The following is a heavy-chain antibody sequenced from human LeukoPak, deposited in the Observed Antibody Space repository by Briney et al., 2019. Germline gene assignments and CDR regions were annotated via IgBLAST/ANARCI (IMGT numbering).Heavy chain of an antibody. Sequence: SETLSLTCTVFGGPITSHYWSWIRQPPGKGLEYIGYISYIGTTTYSPSLKSRVTISVDTSKSRFSLRLTSVTAADTAVYYCATNAPLGDLSLNLWGQGTLVAVSS. CDR1: GGPITSHY. V-gene: IGHV4-59*11. CDR2: ISYIGTT. CDR3: ATNAPLGDLSLNL. D-gene: IGHD3-16*02. J-gene: IGHJ5*02.